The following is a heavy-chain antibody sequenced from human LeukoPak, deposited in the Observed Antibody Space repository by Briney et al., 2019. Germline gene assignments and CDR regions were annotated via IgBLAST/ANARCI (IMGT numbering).Heavy chain of an antibody. Sequence: QTLSLTFAISGYSVSSSGVAWNWIRQSPSRGLEWLGGTYYSSKWYNDYAVSVKGRISINADTSKNHFSLQLDSVTPEDTAVYYCARGSSRALDHWGQGTLVTVSS. CDR3: ARGSSRALDH. V-gene: IGHV6-1*01. D-gene: IGHD5/OR15-5a*01. J-gene: IGHJ4*02. CDR1: GYSVSSSGVA. CDR2: TYYSSKWYN.